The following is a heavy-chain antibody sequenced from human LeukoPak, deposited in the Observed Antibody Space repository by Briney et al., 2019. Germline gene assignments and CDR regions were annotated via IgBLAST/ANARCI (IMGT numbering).Heavy chain of an antibody. CDR1: GGSFSGYY. V-gene: IGHV4-34*01. D-gene: IGHD6-13*01. Sequence: SETLSLTCAVYGGSFSGYYWSWIRQPPGKGLEWIGEINHSGSTYYNPSLKSRVTISVDTSKNQFSLKLSSVTAADTAVYYCATIAAAEGGYWGQGTLVTVSS. CDR3: ATIAAAEGGY. CDR2: INHSGST. J-gene: IGHJ4*02.